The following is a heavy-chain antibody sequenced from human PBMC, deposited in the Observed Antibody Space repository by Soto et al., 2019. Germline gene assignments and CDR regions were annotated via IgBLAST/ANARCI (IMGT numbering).Heavy chain of an antibody. CDR3: AIERGPIAARPPDDAFDI. J-gene: IGHJ3*02. D-gene: IGHD6-6*01. CDR1: GYTFTSYD. V-gene: IGHV1-8*01. Sequence: ASVKVSCKASGYTFTSYDINWVRQATGQGLEWMGWMNPNSGNTGYAQKFQGRVTMTRNTSISTAYMELSSLRSEDTAVYYCAIERGPIAARPPDDAFDIWGQGTMVTVSS. CDR2: MNPNSGNT.